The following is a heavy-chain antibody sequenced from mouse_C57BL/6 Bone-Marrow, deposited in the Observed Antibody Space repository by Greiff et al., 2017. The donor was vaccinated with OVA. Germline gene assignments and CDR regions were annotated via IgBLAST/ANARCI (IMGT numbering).Heavy chain of an antibody. Sequence: QVQLQQSGAELARPGASVKLSCKASGYTFTSYGISWVKQRTGQGLEWIGEIYPRSGNTYSNEKFKGKATLTADKSSSTAYMELRSLTSEDAAVYFCARGGYYGLAYWGQGTLVTVSA. J-gene: IGHJ3*01. CDR2: IYPRSGNT. V-gene: IGHV1-81*01. CDR1: GYTFTSYG. CDR3: ARGGYYGLAY. D-gene: IGHD2-1*01.